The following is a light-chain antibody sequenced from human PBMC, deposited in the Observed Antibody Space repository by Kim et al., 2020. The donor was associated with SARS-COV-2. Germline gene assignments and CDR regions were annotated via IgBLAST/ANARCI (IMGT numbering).Light chain of an antibody. CDR3: AAWDDSLNGVV. J-gene: IGLJ2*01. V-gene: IGLV1-44*01. Sequence: GRRITTPCSGSSSNTGSNTVNCYQQLPGTAPQLLIYSNNQRPSGVPDRFSGSKSGTSASLAISGLQSEDEADYYCAAWDDSLNGVVFGGGTQLTVL. CDR2: SNN. CDR1: SSNTGSNT.